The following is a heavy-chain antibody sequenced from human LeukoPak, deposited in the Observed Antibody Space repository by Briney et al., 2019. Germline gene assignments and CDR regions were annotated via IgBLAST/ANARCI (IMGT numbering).Heavy chain of an antibody. D-gene: IGHD3-10*01. CDR1: GFTFSSYW. V-gene: IGHV3-7*01. Sequence: GGSLRLSCAASGFTFSSYWMSWVRQAPGKGLEWVANIKQDGSEKYYVDSVKGRFTISRDNSKNTLYLQMNSLRAEDTAVYYCAKELVVSYYYGSGSYSAFDYWGQGTLVTVSS. CDR2: IKQDGSEK. J-gene: IGHJ4*02. CDR3: AKELVVSYYYGSGSYSAFDY.